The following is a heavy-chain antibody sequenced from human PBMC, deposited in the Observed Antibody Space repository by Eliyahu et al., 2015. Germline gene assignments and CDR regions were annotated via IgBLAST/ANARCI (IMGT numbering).Heavy chain of an antibody. CDR1: GFTXSSXA. CDR3: ARGSWYSKNWFDP. D-gene: IGHD6-13*01. Sequence: QVQLVESGGGVVQPGRSLRXXCAASGFTXSSXAMHXVRQAPGKGLEXVAVIXYDGSNKYYADSVKGRFTISRDNSKNTLYLQMNSLRAEDTAVYYCARGSWYSKNWFDPWGQGTLVTVSS. CDR2: IXYDGSNK. V-gene: IGHV3-30*01. J-gene: IGHJ5*02.